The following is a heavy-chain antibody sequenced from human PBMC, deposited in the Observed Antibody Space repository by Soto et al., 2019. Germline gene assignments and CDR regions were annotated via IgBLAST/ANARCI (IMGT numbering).Heavy chain of an antibody. CDR2: IWYDGSNK. V-gene: IGHV3-33*01. CDR1: GFTFSSYG. J-gene: IGHJ3*02. CDR3: ARVSYCSGGSCVAFDI. D-gene: IGHD2-15*01. Sequence: GGSLRLSCAASGFTFSSYGMHWVRQAPGKGLEWVAVIWYDGSNKYYADSVKGRFTISRDNSKNTLYLQMNSLRAEDTAVYYCARVSYCSGGSCVAFDIWGQGTMVTVSS.